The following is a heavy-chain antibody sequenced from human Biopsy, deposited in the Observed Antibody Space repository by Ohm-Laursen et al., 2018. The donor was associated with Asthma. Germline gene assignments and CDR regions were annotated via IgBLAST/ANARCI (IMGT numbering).Heavy chain of an antibody. CDR3: AKDVFPGWELRRGPDY. J-gene: IGHJ4*02. V-gene: IGHV3-53*05. CDR1: GFTVSTNG. D-gene: IGHD1-26*01. CDR2: IYSGGGT. Sequence: GSLRLSCAASGFTVSTNGMSWVRQPPGKGLEWVSVIYSGGGTYYADSVQGRVTISRDNSKNTLSLQMNSLRAEDTAVYYCAKDVFPGWELRRGPDYWGQGTLVTVSS.